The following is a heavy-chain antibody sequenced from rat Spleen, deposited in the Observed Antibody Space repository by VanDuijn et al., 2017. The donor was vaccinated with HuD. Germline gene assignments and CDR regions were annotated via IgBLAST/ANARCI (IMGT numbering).Heavy chain of an antibody. V-gene: IGHV5-20*01. CDR2: LSYDGGGT. CDR1: GFIFSDYF. D-gene: IGHD1-2*01. Sequence: EVRLVESGGGLVRPGRSLKLSCAASGFIFSDYFMAWIRQTPTKGLEWVASLSYDGGGTYYRDSVKGRFTISRDNAKSSLYLQMNSLRSEDTATYYCTRDFTIAALYWGQGVMVTVSS. CDR3: TRDFTIAALY. J-gene: IGHJ2*01.